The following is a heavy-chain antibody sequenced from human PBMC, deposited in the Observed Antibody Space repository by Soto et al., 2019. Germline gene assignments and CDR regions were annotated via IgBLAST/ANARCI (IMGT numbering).Heavy chain of an antibody. J-gene: IGHJ6*02. CDR2: INHRGSL. CDR1: GGSMTSGDQY. Sequence: SETLSLTCTVTGGSMTSGDQYWTWIRHRPGEGLEWFGYINHRGSLYYNPSIKSRVSMSVDTSKTQFSLNLSSVTAADTAVYYCARELPQRQGRNMDVWGQGTTVTVSS. V-gene: IGHV4-31*03. CDR3: ARELPQRQGRNMDV. D-gene: IGHD1-1*01.